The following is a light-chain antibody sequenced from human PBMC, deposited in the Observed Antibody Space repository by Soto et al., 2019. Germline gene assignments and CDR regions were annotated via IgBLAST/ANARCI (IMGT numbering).Light chain of an antibody. CDR2: AAS. V-gene: IGKV1-39*01. CDR1: QTFNNY. J-gene: IGKJ2*03. Sequence: DVQMPQSPSSLSAPVGDTVTITCRAGQTFNNYLNWYQHKPGKAPKLLIYAASPLQTGVPCKFSAPAPWTDFTLAITTPQPQDFATYYCQQSYLSLISSGLGTKVQI. CDR3: QQSYLSLIS.